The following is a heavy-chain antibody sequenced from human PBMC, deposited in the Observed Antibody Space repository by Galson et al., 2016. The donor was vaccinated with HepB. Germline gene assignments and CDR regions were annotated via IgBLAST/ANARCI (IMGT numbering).Heavy chain of an antibody. CDR2: INGDGTRT. V-gene: IGHV3-74*01. CDR3: GRDTAVVGIDY. CDR1: GFPFSSKW. J-gene: IGHJ4*02. Sequence: SLRLSCAASGFPFSSKWMHWVRQAPGKGLVWVSRINGDGTRTNYADSVKGRFTISRDNAKNSLYLLMNSLRAEDTAVYYCGRDTAVVGIDYWGQGTLVTVSS. D-gene: IGHD5-18*01.